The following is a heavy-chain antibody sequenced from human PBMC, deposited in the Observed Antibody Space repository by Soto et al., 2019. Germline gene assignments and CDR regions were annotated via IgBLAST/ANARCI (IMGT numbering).Heavy chain of an antibody. V-gene: IGHV1-8*01. CDR2: MNPNRGNT. Sequence: QVQLVQSGAEVKRSGASVRISCKASGYTFNRHDINWVRQATGQGPEWIGWMNPNRGNTGYAQKFQGSVTKNRDSSIATAYMDLSSLTSEDTAIYYCAREGLYGSIQDNTFDIWGQGTMVSVSS. J-gene: IGHJ3*02. CDR1: GYTFNRHD. D-gene: IGHD6-19*01. CDR3: AREGLYGSIQDNTFDI.